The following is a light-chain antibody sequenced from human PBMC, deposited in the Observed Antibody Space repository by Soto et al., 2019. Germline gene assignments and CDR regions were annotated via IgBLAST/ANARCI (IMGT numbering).Light chain of an antibody. Sequence: QSVLAQPASVSGSPGLSITISCSGTSNDVGGYDYVSWYRQHPDRAPRLLIYEVSNRPSGISDRFSGSRSGNTASLTISGLQADDEADYYCASYTVSGTLIFGGGTK. CDR3: ASYTVSGTLI. CDR1: SNDVGGYDY. J-gene: IGLJ2*01. V-gene: IGLV2-14*01. CDR2: EVS.